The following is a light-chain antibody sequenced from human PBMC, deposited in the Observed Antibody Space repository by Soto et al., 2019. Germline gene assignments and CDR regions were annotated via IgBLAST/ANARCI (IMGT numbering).Light chain of an antibody. Sequence: EIVMTQSPAALSGSPGGRDTPSCRASQSVSTNLAWYQQKPGQSPRLLIYGTSTRATGVPARFSGGGSGTEFTLTINSLQSEDFAVYFCHQYNFWPTVGQGTKVDIK. CDR1: QSVSTN. J-gene: IGKJ1*01. V-gene: IGKV3-15*01. CDR2: GTS. CDR3: HQYNFWPT.